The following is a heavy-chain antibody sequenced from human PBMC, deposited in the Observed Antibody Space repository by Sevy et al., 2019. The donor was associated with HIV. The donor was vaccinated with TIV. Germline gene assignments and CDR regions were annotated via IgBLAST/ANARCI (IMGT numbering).Heavy chain of an antibody. Sequence: GGSLRLSCAASGFIFSDYYMSWIRQAPGKGLEWVSYISSSGSTIYYADSVKGRFTISRDNAKNSLYLQMNSLRAEDTAVYYCASCSRWLTYAFDIWGQGAMVTVSS. CDR3: ASCSRWLTYAFDI. J-gene: IGHJ3*02. V-gene: IGHV3-11*01. CDR1: GFIFSDYY. D-gene: IGHD2-2*01. CDR2: ISSSGSTI.